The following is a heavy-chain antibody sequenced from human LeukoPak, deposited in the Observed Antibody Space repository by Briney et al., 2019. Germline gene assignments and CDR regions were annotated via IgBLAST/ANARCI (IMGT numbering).Heavy chain of an antibody. Sequence: GGSLRLSCAASGFTFSKYGMHWVRQAPGKGMECVSIISNSGGRTYYIGSVKGRFTISRDNSKNTLYLQMNSLRAEDTAVYYCAKDKMDYYDSSGYPYYFDSWGQGTLVTVSS. CDR2: ISNSGGRT. V-gene: IGHV3-23*01. D-gene: IGHD3-22*01. J-gene: IGHJ4*02. CDR3: AKDKMDYYDSSGYPYYFDS. CDR1: GFTFSKYG.